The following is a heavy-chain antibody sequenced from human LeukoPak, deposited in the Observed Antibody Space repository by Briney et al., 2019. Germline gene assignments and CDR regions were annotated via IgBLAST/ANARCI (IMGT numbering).Heavy chain of an antibody. CDR2: ISGDGSRT. Sequence: RAGGSLRLPCAASGFTFDDYAMHWVRQAPGKGLEWVSLISGDGSRTYYADSVKGRFTISRDNSKNMLSLQMNSLRAEDTAVYYCAKVDYGGLTQIDYWGQGTLVTVSS. CDR1: GFTFDDYA. V-gene: IGHV3-23*01. CDR3: AKVDYGGLTQIDY. J-gene: IGHJ4*02. D-gene: IGHD4-23*01.